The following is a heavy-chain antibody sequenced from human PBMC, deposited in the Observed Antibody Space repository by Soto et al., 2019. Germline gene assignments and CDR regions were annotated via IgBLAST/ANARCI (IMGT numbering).Heavy chain of an antibody. CDR3: ATYRKFVQI. D-gene: IGHD3-10*02. CDR1: GGSINNYH. Sequence: SETLSLTCPVSGGSINNYHWIWIRQPPGKGLEWIGYIFYNGDTNYSPSLKSRVTISVDTSNNQFSLKLNSVTAADTAVYYCATYRKFVQIWGQGTKVTVSS. J-gene: IGHJ3*02. CDR2: IFYNGDT. V-gene: IGHV4-59*01.